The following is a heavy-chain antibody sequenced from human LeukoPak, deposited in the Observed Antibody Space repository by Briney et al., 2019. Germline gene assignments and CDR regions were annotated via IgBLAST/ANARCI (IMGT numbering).Heavy chain of an antibody. V-gene: IGHV4-59*12. Sequence: SETLPLTCTVSGGSISSYYWSWIRQPPGKGLEWIGYIYYTGNNNYNPSLKSRVTMSVDTSKNQFSLKLSSVTAADTAVYYCAREFYCSGGICYDYWGQGTLVTVSS. D-gene: IGHD2-15*01. CDR1: GGSISSYY. CDR2: IYYTGNN. J-gene: IGHJ4*02. CDR3: AREFYCSGGICYDY.